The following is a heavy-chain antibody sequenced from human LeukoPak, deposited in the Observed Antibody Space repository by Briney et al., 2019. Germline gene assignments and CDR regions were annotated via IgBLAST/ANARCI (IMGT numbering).Heavy chain of an antibody. CDR3: AKSFWWFGEFSPFDY. CDR2: ISGSSDST. Sequence: GGSLRLSCAASGFTFNNYAMTWVRQAPGKGLEWVSGISGSSDSTNYADSVKGRFTISRDNSKNTLYLQMNSLRAEDTAVYYCAKSFWWFGEFSPFDYWGQGTLVTVSS. V-gene: IGHV3-23*01. CDR1: GFTFNNYA. J-gene: IGHJ4*02. D-gene: IGHD3-10*01.